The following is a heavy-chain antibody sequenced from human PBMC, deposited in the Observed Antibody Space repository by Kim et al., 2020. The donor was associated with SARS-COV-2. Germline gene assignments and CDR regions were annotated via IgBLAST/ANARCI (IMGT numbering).Heavy chain of an antibody. J-gene: IGHJ4*02. Sequence: GGSLRLSCEASGFSLSDYGMQWVRQAPGKGLERVAIMSVDGSNQHYADSVKGRFTISRDTSKNTLYLQMDSLRVEDTAVYYCAREYSRNCAPTTCPGVFDYWGQGTLVTVSS. CDR2: MSVDGSNQ. CDR1: GFSLSDYG. CDR3: AREYSRNCAPTTCPGVFDY. V-gene: IGHV3-33*08. D-gene: IGHD1-26*01.